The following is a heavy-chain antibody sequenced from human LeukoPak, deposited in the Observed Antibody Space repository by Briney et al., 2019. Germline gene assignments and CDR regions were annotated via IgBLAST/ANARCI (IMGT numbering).Heavy chain of an antibody. J-gene: IGHJ5*02. CDR3: ASSIAAAMNWFDP. D-gene: IGHD6-13*01. CDR2: IDYSGST. Sequence: SGTLSLTCTVSGGSISSGDYYWSWIRHPPGKGLEWIGYIDYSGSTYYNPALKSRFTISVDTSKNQFSLKLSSVTAADTAVYYCASSIAAAMNWFDPWGQGTLVSVSS. V-gene: IGHV4-30-4*01. CDR1: GGSISSGDYY.